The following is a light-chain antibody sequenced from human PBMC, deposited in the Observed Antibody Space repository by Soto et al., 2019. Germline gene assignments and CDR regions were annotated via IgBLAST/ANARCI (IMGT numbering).Light chain of an antibody. CDR1: QSVSSY. J-gene: IGKJ5*01. V-gene: IGKV3-11*01. CDR3: QQRSHPIT. CDR2: DAS. Sequence: EIVLTQSPATLSLSPGERATLSCRASQSVSSYLAWYQQKPGQAPRLLIYDASNRATGIPARFSGSGSGTDFTLTISSLEPEDFAVYYCQQRSHPITFGQGTRLEIK.